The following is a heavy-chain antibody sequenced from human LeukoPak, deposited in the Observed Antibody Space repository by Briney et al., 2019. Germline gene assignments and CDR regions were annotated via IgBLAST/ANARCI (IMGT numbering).Heavy chain of an antibody. Sequence: ASVKVSCKASGYTFTNYGISWVRQAPGQGLEWLGWISAYNGNTNYAQKFQGRVIMTTDTSTSTAYMELRGLTSDDTAVYYCATVDSESYFDYWGQGTLVTVSS. J-gene: IGHJ4*02. D-gene: IGHD1-26*01. V-gene: IGHV1-18*01. CDR1: GYTFTNYG. CDR3: ATVDSESYFDY. CDR2: ISAYNGNT.